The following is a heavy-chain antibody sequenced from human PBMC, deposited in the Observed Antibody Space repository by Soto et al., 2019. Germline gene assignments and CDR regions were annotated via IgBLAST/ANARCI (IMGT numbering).Heavy chain of an antibody. CDR2: ISYDGSNK. V-gene: IGHV3-30-3*01. Sequence: QVQLVESGGGVVQPGRSLRLSCAASGFTFSSYAMHWVRQAPGKGLEWVAVISYDGSNKYYADSVKGRFTISRDNSKNTLYLQMNSLRAEDTAVYYCARYGYYSAYWGQGTLVTVSS. J-gene: IGHJ4*02. CDR3: ARYGYYSAY. CDR1: GFTFSSYA. D-gene: IGHD4-17*01.